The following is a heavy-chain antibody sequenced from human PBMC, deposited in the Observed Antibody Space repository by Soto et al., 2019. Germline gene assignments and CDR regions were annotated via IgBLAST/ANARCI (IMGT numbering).Heavy chain of an antibody. Sequence: ASVKVSCKASGYTFSGYYMHWVRQAPGQGLEWMGWINTLSGDTSFPQKFQGRLAMTRDTSIDTAFMEVSRLTSDDTAIYYCARSLLKVILPLGYWGEGTLVTVSS. CDR2: INTLSGDT. CDR3: ARSLLKVILPLGY. D-gene: IGHD3-3*02. V-gene: IGHV1-2*02. CDR1: GYTFSGYY. J-gene: IGHJ4*02.